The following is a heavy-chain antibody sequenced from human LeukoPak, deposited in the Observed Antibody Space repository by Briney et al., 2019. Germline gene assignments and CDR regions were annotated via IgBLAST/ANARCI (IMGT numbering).Heavy chain of an antibody. D-gene: IGHD6-13*01. CDR1: GFTFNTYS. V-gene: IGHV3-21*01. Sequence: GGFLKLSCAASGFTFNTYSMNWVRQAPGKGLEWVSSISSSSSYIYYADSVKGRFTISRDNAKNSLYLQMNSLRAEDTAVYYCARIAAAGTYAFDIWGQGTMVTVSS. CDR3: ARIAAAGTYAFDI. CDR2: ISSSSSYI. J-gene: IGHJ3*02.